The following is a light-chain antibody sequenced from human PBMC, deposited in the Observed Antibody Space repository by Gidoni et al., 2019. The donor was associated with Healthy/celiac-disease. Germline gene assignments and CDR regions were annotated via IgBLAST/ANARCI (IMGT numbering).Light chain of an antibody. CDR2: GAS. J-gene: IGKJ2*01. V-gene: IGKV3-20*01. CDR1: QSVSSSY. Sequence: EIVLTQSPGTLSLSPGERATLSCRASQSVSSSYLAWYQQKPGQAPRLLIYGASSRATGIPYRFSGSGSGTDFTLTISRLEPEDFAVYYCQQYGSSPDTFXQXTKLEIK. CDR3: QQYGSSPDT.